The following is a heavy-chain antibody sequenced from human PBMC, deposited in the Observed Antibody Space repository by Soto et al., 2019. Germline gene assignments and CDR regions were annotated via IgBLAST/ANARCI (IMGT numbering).Heavy chain of an antibody. CDR2: SYYSGST. D-gene: IGHD4-17*01. CDR3: ARIVTKNWFDP. Sequence: PSETLSLTCTVSGCSISSGGYYWSWLRHQPGQGREWIGCSYYSGSTYDNPYLKSRVNISENTSKNQCSLKLSPVTEAETADYYCARIVTKNWFDPWGHGTLVTVSS. J-gene: IGHJ5*02. V-gene: IGHV4-31*03. CDR1: GCSISSGGYY.